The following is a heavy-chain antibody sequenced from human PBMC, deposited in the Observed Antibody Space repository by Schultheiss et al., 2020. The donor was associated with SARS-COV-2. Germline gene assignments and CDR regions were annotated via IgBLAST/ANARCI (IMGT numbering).Heavy chain of an antibody. J-gene: IGHJ4*02. CDR1: GYTFTGYY. D-gene: IGHD4-17*01. CDR3: AREGVYGDYRY. Sequence: ASVKVSCKASGYTFTGYYMHWVRQAPGQGLEWMGIINPSGGSTSYAQKLQGRVTMTTDTSTSTAYMELRSLRSDDTAVYYCAREGVYGDYRYWGQGTLVTVSS. V-gene: IGHV1-46*01. CDR2: INPSGGST.